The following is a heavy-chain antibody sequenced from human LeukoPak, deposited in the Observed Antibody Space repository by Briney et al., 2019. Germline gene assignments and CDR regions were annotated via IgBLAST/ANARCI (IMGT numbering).Heavy chain of an antibody. CDR2: IEPDGSGK. CDR3: VTSWVRQPGDF. CDR1: GFSFRDYW. D-gene: IGHD3-10*01. V-gene: IGHV3-7*01. Sequence: GGSLRLSCAASGFSFRDYWMSWVRQTPGKGLEWVADIEPDGSGKTYVDSVKGRFTISRDNAQQSLYLQMDTLTAEDTAVYHCVTSWVRQPGDFWGQGALVTVSS. J-gene: IGHJ4*02.